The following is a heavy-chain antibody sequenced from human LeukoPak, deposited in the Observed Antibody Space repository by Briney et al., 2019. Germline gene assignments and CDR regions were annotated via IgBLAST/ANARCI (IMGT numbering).Heavy chain of an antibody. V-gene: IGHV4-59*01. J-gene: IGHJ4*02. Sequence: PSETLSLTCTVSGGSISSYYWSWIRQPPGKGLEWIGYIYYSGSTNYNPSLKSRVTISVDTSKNRFSLKLSSVTAADTAVYYCARAPIAAGGTENFDYWGQGTLVTVSS. CDR3: ARAPIAAGGTENFDY. CDR2: IYYSGST. CDR1: GGSISSYY. D-gene: IGHD6-13*01.